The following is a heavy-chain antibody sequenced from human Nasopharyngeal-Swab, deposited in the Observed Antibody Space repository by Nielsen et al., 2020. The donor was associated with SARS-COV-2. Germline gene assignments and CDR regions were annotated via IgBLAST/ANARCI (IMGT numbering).Heavy chain of an antibody. CDR2: VSYDGTNT. D-gene: IGHD3-16*01. V-gene: IGHV3-30-3*02. CDR3: AKDRGGRSLDS. J-gene: IGHJ4*02. Sequence: GGSLRLSCSASGFNFTSYAIHCVRQPPGKGLEWVAVVSYDGTNTFYADSVKGRFATSRDNSKSTVSLQMNSLRSEDTAVYYCAKDRGGRSLDSWGQGTLVTVSS. CDR1: GFNFTSYA.